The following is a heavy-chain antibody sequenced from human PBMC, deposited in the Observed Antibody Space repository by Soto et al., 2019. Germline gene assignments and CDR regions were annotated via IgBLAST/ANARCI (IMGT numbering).Heavy chain of an antibody. Sequence: QVQLVQSGAEVKKPGSSVKVSCKASGGTFSSYAISWVRQAPGQGLEWMGEIIPIFGTANYAQKFQGRVTITADESTSTAYMELSSLRSEDTAVYYCAGDRGPSSGYYPDWFDPWGQGTLVTVSS. V-gene: IGHV1-69*12. J-gene: IGHJ5*02. CDR2: IIPIFGTA. CDR1: GGTFSSYA. CDR3: AGDRGPSSGYYPDWFDP. D-gene: IGHD3-22*01.